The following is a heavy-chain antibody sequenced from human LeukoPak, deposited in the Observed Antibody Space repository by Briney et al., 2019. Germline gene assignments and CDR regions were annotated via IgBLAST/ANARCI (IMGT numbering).Heavy chain of an antibody. CDR2: TFYRSRWYN. J-gene: IGHJ4*02. CDR1: GDSVSSNSAA. V-gene: IGHV6-1*01. D-gene: IGHD6-19*01. Sequence: SQTLSLTCAISGDSVSSNSAAWNWLRQSPSRGLEWLGRTFYRSRWYNDYATSVRSRINITPDTSNNQFSLQLNSVTPEDTAVYYCAGAPHAVAGTVYFDYWDQGTLVTVSS. CDR3: AGAPHAVAGTVYFDY.